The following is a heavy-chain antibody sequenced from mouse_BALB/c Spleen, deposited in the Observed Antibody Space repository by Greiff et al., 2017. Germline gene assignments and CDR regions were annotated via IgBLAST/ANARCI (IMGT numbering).Heavy chain of an antibody. Sequence: EVNVVESGGGLVKPGGSLKLSCAASGFTFSSYAMSWVRQTPEKRLEWVASISSGGSTYYPDSVKGRFTISRDNARNILYLQMSSLRSEDTAMYYCARGSVTTAFDVWGAGTTVTVAS. D-gene: IGHD1-2*01. CDR1: GFTFSSYA. CDR3: ARGSVTTAFDV. J-gene: IGHJ1*01. CDR2: ISSGGST. V-gene: IGHV5-6-5*01.